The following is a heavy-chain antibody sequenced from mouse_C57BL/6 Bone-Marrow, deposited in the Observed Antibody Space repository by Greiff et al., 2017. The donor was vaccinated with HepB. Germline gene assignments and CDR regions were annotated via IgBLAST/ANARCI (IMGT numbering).Heavy chain of an antibody. D-gene: IGHD1-1*01. J-gene: IGHJ1*03. CDR2: IYARDDST. Sequence: LQESGPELVKPGASVKLSCKASGYTFTSYDINWVKQRPGQGLAWLGWIYARDDSTKYNEKFKGKATLSVDTSSSTAYMEIHSLTSEDSAVYFLARRRGLGSSYLWWYFDVWGTGTTVTVSS. V-gene: IGHV1-85*01. CDR3: ARRRGLGSSYLWWYFDV. CDR1: GYTFTSYD.